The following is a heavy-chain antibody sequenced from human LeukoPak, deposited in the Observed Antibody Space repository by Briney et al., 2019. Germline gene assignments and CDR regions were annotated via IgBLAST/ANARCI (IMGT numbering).Heavy chain of an antibody. D-gene: IGHD6-13*01. CDR3: ANTRDSGSGYS. CDR2: IYDSGT. CDR1: GGSVSFSTYY. J-gene: IGHJ5*02. V-gene: IGHV4-61*03. Sequence: PSETLSPTCTVSGGSVSFSTYYWSWIRQPPGKGLEWIGSIYDSGTNYNPSLRSRVTMSVDTSKNHFSLSLSSVTAADTAIYYCANTRDSGSGYSWGQGTLVTVSS.